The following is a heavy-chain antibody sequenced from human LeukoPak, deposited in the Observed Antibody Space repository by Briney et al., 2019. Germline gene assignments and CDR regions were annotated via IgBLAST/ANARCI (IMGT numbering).Heavy chain of an antibody. Sequence: RSSEILSLTCSVSGGSIGSGRYYWAWIRQPPGKGLEWIGSIYNTWSTSYNPSLKSRVTMSVDTSKNQFSLRLSSVTAADTAVYYCARNITSVIPAGYFDYWGQGTLVTVSS. CDR1: GGSIGSGRYY. CDR2: IYNTWST. CDR3: ARNITSVIPAGYFDY. J-gene: IGHJ4*02. D-gene: IGHD2-2*01. V-gene: IGHV4-39*01.